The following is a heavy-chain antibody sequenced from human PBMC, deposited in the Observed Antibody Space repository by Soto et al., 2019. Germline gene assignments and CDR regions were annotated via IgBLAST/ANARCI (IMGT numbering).Heavy chain of an antibody. J-gene: IGHJ6*02. CDR3: AKLYCTNGVCYGMDV. Sequence: GGSLRLSCAASGFTFSSYAMSWVRQAQGKGLEWVSAISGSGGSTYYADSVKGRFTISRDNSKNTLYLQMNSLRAEDTAVYYCAKLYCTNGVCYGMDVWGQGTTVTSP. D-gene: IGHD2-8*01. CDR1: GFTFSSYA. CDR2: ISGSGGST. V-gene: IGHV3-23*01.